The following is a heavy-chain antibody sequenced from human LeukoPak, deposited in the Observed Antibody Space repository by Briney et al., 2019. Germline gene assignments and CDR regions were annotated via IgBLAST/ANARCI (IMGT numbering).Heavy chain of an antibody. CDR3: AKARADCSGGSCYSDY. Sequence: ASVKVSCKASGYTFTSYYTHWVRQAPGQGLEWMGIINPSGGSTSYAQKFQGRVTMTRDTSTSTVYMELSSLRSEDTAVYYCAKARADCSGGSCYSDYWGQGTLVTVSS. CDR1: GYTFTSYY. V-gene: IGHV1-46*01. CDR2: INPSGGST. D-gene: IGHD2-15*01. J-gene: IGHJ4*02.